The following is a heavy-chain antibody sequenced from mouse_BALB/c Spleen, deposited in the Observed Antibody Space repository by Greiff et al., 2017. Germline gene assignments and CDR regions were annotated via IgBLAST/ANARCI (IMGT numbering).Heavy chain of an antibody. J-gene: IGHJ3*01. Sequence: VQLKQSGPSLVKPSQTLSLTCSVTGDSITSGYWNWIRKFPGNKLEYMGYISYSGSTYYNPSLKSRISITRDTSKNQYYLQLNSVTTEDTATYYCARCDDGYPAWFAYWGQGTLVTVSA. CDR2: ISYSGST. CDR1: GDSITSGY. D-gene: IGHD2-3*01. CDR3: ARCDDGYPAWFAY. V-gene: IGHV3-8*02.